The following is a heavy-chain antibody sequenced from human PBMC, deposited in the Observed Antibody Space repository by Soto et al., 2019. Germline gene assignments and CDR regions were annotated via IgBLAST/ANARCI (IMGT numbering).Heavy chain of an antibody. CDR1: GFTVSSTNY. D-gene: IGHD5-12*01. J-gene: IGHJ4*02. V-gene: IGHV3-53*01. Sequence: EVQLVESGGGLIQPGGSLRLSCVVSGFTVSSTNYMSWVRQAPGKGLEWVSVLYPGDTTFYADSVKGRFTISRDNSKTTLYLKMNSLRAEDTAVYYCHGYGYWGQGTLVTVSS. CDR2: LYPGDTT. CDR3: HGYGY.